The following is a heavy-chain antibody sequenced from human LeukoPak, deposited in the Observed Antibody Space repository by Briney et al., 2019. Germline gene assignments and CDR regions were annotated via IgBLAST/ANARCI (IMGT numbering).Heavy chain of an antibody. J-gene: IGHJ4*02. CDR2: INHSGST. D-gene: IGHD3-22*01. CDR3: ARSSGYYSLRI. CDR1: GGSFSGYY. V-gene: IGHV4-34*01. Sequence: SETLSLTCAVYGGSFSGYYWSWIRQPPGKGLEWIGEINHSGSTNYNPSLKSRVTISVDTSKNQFSLKLSSVTAADTAVYYCARSSGYYSLRIWGQGTLVTVSS.